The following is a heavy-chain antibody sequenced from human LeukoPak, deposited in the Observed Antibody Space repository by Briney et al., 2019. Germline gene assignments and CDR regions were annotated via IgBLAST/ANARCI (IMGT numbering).Heavy chain of an antibody. Sequence: GGSLRLSCAASGFTFDDYAMHWVRQAPGKGLEWVSGISWNSGSIGYADSVKGRFTISRDNAKNSLYLQMNSLRAEDMALYYCAKGGLGIYWYFDLWGRGTLVTVSS. V-gene: IGHV3-9*03. CDR3: AKGGLGIYWYFDL. J-gene: IGHJ2*01. CDR1: GFTFDDYA. D-gene: IGHD7-27*01. CDR2: ISWNSGSI.